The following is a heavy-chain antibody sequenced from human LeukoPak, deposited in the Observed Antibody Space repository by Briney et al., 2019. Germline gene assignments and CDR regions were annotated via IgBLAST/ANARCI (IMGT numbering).Heavy chain of an antibody. CDR2: ISYDGSNK. V-gene: IGHV3-30-3*01. CDR3: ASIPPNWGDYYYYMDV. CDR1: GFTFSSYA. D-gene: IGHD7-27*01. J-gene: IGHJ6*03. Sequence: GGSLRLSCAASGFTFSSYAMHWVRQAPGKGLEWVAVISYDGSNKYYADSVKGRFTISRDNSKNTLYLQMNSLRAEDTAVYYCASIPPNWGDYYYYMDVWGKGTTVTVSS.